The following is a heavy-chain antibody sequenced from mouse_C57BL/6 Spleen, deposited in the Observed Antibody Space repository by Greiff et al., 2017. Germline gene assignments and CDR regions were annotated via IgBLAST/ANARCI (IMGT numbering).Heavy chain of an antibody. V-gene: IGHV3-6*01. CDR3: ARGSYGGYYAMDY. J-gene: IGHJ4*01. CDR1: GYSITSGYY. CDR2: ISYDGSN. Sequence: EVQLQESGPGLVKPSQSLSLTCSVTGYSITSGYYWNWIRQFPGNKLEWMGYISYDGSNNYNPSLKNRISITRDTSKNQFFLKLNSVTTEDTATYYCARGSYGGYYAMDYWGQGTSVTVSS. D-gene: IGHD2-12*01.